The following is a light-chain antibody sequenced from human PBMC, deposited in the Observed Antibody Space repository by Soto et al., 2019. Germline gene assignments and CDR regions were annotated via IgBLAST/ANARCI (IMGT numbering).Light chain of an antibody. Sequence: DVVMTQTPLSLSVTPGQSASISCKSSRSLLHTDGKNYLYWYMQSPGQPPQLLIYEVSNRFSGVPDRCSGSGSGTDFTLKISRVEAEDVVTYYCRQRQTRPLTFGGGTKVEIK. V-gene: IGKV2D-29*01. J-gene: IGKJ4*01. CDR1: RSLLHTDGKNY. CDR3: RQRQTRPLT. CDR2: EVS.